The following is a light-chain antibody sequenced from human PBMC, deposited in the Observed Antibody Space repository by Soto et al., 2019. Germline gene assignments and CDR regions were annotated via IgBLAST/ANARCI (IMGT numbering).Light chain of an antibody. V-gene: IGLV1-47*01. CDR2: RNN. CDR1: SSNIGSNY. CDR3: AAWDVSLRGQV. J-gene: IGLJ3*02. Sequence: QSVLTQPPSVSAAPGQKVTISCSGSSSNIGSNYVYWYQQLPGTAPKLLIYRNNQRPSGVPDRFSGSKSGTSASLAITGLPSEDEGDYYCAAWDVSLRGQVFGGGTKVTVL.